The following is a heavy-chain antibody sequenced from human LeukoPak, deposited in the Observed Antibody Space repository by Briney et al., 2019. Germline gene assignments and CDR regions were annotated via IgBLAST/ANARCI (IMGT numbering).Heavy chain of an antibody. J-gene: IGHJ4*02. CDR3: TREFVETAMVPFDY. D-gene: IGHD5-18*01. CDR1: GFTFGGYA. Sequence: GGSLRLSCTASGFTFGGYAMSWFRQAPGKGLEWVGFIRSKAYGGTTEYAASVKGRFTISRDDSKSIAYLQMNSLKTEDTAVYYCTREFVETAMVPFDYWGQGTLVTVSS. CDR2: IRSKAYGGTT. V-gene: IGHV3-49*03.